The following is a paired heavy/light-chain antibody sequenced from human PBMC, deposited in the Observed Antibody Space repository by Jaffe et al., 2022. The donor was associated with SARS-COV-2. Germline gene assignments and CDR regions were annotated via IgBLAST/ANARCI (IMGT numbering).Heavy chain of an antibody. CDR3: ARRRITMVRGYIHPASADY. D-gene: IGHD3-10*01. CDR2: IYYSGST. V-gene: IGHV4-39*01. CDR1: GGSISSSSYY. Sequence: QLQLQESGPGLVKPSETLSLTCTVSGGSISSSSYYWGWIRQPPGKGLEWIGSIYYSGSTYYNPSLKSRVTISVDTSKNQFSLKLSSVTAADTAVYYCARRRITMVRGYIHPASADYWGQGTLVTVSS. J-gene: IGHJ4*02.
Light chain of an antibody. Sequence: QSALTQPASVSGSPGQSITISCTGTSSDVGSYNLVSWYQQHPGKAPKLMIYEVSKRPSGVSNRFSGSKSGNTASLTISGLQAEDEADYYCCSYAGSSTFEVFGGGTKLTVL. CDR3: CSYAGSSTFEV. V-gene: IGLV2-23*02. CDR2: EVS. CDR1: SSDVGSYNL. J-gene: IGLJ2*01.